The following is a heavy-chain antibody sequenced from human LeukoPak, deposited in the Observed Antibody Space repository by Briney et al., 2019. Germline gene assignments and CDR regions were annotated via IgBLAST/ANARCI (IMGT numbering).Heavy chain of an antibody. Sequence: GGSLRLSCAASGFTFSDYYMSWIRQAPGKGLEWVSYISSSASTIYYADSVRGRFTASRDDAKNSLHLQMDSLRVEDTAVYYCTRAVGLGPGAHFDQWGQGALVIVSS. D-gene: IGHD1-26*01. CDR2: ISSSASTI. V-gene: IGHV3-11*01. CDR1: GFTFSDYY. J-gene: IGHJ4*02. CDR3: TRAVGLGPGAHFDQ.